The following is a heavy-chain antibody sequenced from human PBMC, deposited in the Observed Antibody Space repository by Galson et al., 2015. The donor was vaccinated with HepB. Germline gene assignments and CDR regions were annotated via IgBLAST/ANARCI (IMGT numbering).Heavy chain of an antibody. Sequence: SLRLSCAASGFTFSSYWMHWVRQAPGKGLVWVSRINSDGSTTTYADSVNGRFTISRDNTKNTLYLKMNRLRAEDTAVYYCARGPLGVVPQSANWFDPWAREPWSPSPQ. J-gene: IGHJ5*02. CDR2: INSDGSTT. D-gene: IGHD3-16*01. V-gene: IGHV3-74*01. CDR1: GFTFSSYW. CDR3: ARGPLGVVPQSANWFDP.